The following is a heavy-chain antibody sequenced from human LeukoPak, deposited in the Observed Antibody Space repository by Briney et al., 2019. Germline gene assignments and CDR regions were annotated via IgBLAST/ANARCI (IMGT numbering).Heavy chain of an antibody. V-gene: IGHV4-34*01. Sequence: PSETLSLTYAVYGGSFSGYYWSWIRQPPGKGLEWIGEINHSGSTNYNPSLKRRVTISVDTSQNQFSVRLSSVTAADTAVYYCARGRYLTTGGGAAAGFLDYWGQGTLVTVSS. CDR2: INHSGST. CDR3: ARGRYLTTGGGAAAGFLDY. J-gene: IGHJ4*02. CDR1: GGSFSGYY. D-gene: IGHD6-13*01.